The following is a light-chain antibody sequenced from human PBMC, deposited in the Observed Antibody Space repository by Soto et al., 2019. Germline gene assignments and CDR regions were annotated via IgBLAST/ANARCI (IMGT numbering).Light chain of an antibody. J-gene: IGKJ5*01. V-gene: IGKV1-12*02. CDR3: QHDGSFPS. CDR1: HDVSSW. CDR2: GAS. Sequence: DIQLTQSPSAVSASVGDRVTITCRATHDVSSWVAWYQQKAGAAPKLLIYGASTLKSGVPSRFSGSGSGTDFTLTITNLEPDDVATYFCQHDGSFPSFGQGTRLEIK.